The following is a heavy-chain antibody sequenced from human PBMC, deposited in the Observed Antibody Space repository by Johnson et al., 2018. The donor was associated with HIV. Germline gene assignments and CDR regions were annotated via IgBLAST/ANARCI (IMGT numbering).Heavy chain of an antibody. CDR3: ARVGVGGYSADGAFDI. D-gene: IGHD2-15*01. CDR1: GFTFDDYG. J-gene: IGHJ3*02. Sequence: VQLVESGGGVVRPGGSLRLSCAASGFTFDDYGMSWVRQGPGKGLEWVSGINWTGGSTGYADSVKGRFTISRDNSKNTLYLQMNSLRAEDAAVFYCARVGVGGYSADGAFDIWGQGTMVTVSS. CDR2: INWTGGST. V-gene: IGHV3-20*04.